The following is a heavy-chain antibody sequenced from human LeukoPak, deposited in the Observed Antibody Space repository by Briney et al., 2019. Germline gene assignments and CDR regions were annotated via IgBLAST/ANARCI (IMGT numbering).Heavy chain of an antibody. CDR3: ARQSVNHWYFDL. CDR2: IYHSGST. CDR1: GYSISSGYY. D-gene: IGHD1-14*01. J-gene: IGHJ2*01. V-gene: IGHV4-38-2*02. Sequence: SETLSLTCTVSGYSISSGYYWGWIRQPPGKGLEWIGSIYHSGSTYYNPSLKSRVTISVDTSKNQFSLKLSSVTAADTAVYYCARQSVNHWYFDLWGRGTLVTVSS.